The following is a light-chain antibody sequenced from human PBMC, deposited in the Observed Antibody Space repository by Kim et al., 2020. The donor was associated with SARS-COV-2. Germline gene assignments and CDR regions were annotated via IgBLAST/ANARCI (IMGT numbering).Light chain of an antibody. CDR3: QHRRTWPLT. J-gene: IGKJ2*01. CDR2: DAS. Sequence: EIVLTQSPATLSLSPGERATLSCRASQYIDNWLAWYQQKPGQVPRLLIYDASNRATGIPARFSGSGSGTDFTLTISSLEPEDCAVYYCQHRRTWPLTFGQGTKLEI. CDR1: QYIDNW. V-gene: IGKV3-11*01.